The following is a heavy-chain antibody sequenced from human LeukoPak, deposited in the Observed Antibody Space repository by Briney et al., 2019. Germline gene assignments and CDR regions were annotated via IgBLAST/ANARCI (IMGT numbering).Heavy chain of an antibody. D-gene: IGHD3-10*01. V-gene: IGHV4-31*02. CDR1: GGSISSGGYY. Sequence: PSQTLSLTCTVSGGSISSGGYYWSWIRPRPGKGLEWIGYIYYSGSTYYNPSLQSRITISVDTSKNQFSLKLSSVTDADAAVYYCARKPREWDGVRGVFDYWGQGTLVTVSS. CDR2: IYYSGST. CDR3: ARKPREWDGVRGVFDY. J-gene: IGHJ4*02.